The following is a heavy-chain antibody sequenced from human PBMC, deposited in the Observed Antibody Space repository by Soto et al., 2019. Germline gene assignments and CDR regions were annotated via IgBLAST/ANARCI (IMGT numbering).Heavy chain of an antibody. J-gene: IGHJ1*01. CDR1: GFTVSSNY. Sequence: EVQLVETGGGLIQPGGSLRLSCAASGFTVSSNYMSWVRKAPGKGLEWVSVIYSGGSTSYADSVKGRFTISRDNSKNTLYLQMNSLRAEDTAVYYCATSYYYDHVQHWGQGTLVTVSS. CDR2: IYSGGST. V-gene: IGHV3-53*02. D-gene: IGHD3-22*01. CDR3: ATSYYYDHVQH.